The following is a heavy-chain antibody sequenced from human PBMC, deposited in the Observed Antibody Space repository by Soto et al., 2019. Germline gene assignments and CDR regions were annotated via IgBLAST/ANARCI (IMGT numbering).Heavy chain of an antibody. CDR3: ARVRCSGSSCYSRAYAFDI. Sequence: SVKVSCKASGGTFSSYAISWVRQAPGQGLEWMGGIIPIFGTANYAQKFQGRVTITADESTSTAYMELSSLRSEDTAVYYCARVRCSGSSCYSRAYAFDIWGQGTMVTVSS. J-gene: IGHJ3*02. V-gene: IGHV1-69*13. D-gene: IGHD2-15*01. CDR2: IIPIFGTA. CDR1: GGTFSSYA.